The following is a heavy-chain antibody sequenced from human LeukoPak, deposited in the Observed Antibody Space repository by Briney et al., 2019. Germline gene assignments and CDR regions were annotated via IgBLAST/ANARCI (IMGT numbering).Heavy chain of an antibody. CDR1: GFTFSTYS. D-gene: IGHD3-22*01. CDR2: ISSGSSFI. Sequence: GGSLRLSCAASGFTFSTYSMNWVRQTPGKGLEWVSSISSGSSFIYYADSVKGRFTISRDNAKNSLLLQMNSLRAEDTAVCYCARESSGYFYWGQGTLVTVSS. J-gene: IGHJ4*02. CDR3: ARESSGYFY. V-gene: IGHV3-21*01.